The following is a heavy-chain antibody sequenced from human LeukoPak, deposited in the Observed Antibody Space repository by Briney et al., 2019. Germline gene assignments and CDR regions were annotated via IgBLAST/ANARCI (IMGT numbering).Heavy chain of an antibody. V-gene: IGHV3-23*01. CDR1: GFTFSSYA. D-gene: IGHD3-10*01. CDR2: ISGSGGST. CDR3: AKSGGSVSYFDS. J-gene: IGHJ4*02. Sequence: PWGSLRLSCAASGFTFSSYAMSWVRQAPGKGLEWVSAISGSGGSTYYADSVKGRFAISRDNSKNTLYLQMNSLRAEDTAVYYCAKSGGSVSYFDSWGQGALVTVSS.